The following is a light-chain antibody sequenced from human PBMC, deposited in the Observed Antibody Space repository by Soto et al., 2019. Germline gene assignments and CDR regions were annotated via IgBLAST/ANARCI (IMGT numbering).Light chain of an antibody. Sequence: DIQMTQSPSTLSASVGDRVTITCRASQSISSRLAWYQQKPGKAPKLLIYKASSLESGVPSRFSGSGSGTEFTLTISSLQPDDFATYYCQQYNSYPFTFGPGTKVDFK. CDR1: QSISSR. J-gene: IGKJ3*01. CDR2: KAS. V-gene: IGKV1-5*03. CDR3: QQYNSYPFT.